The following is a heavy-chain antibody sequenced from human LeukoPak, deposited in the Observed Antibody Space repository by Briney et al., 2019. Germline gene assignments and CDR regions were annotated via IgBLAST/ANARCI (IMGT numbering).Heavy chain of an antibody. V-gene: IGHV3-48*03. CDR2: ISSSGSPI. CDR3: ARDVGTFDY. CDR1: GFTFSSYE. Sequence: PGGSLRLSCAASGFTFSSYEMNWVRRAPGKGLEWVSYISSSGSPIYYADSVKGRFTISRDNAKNSLYLQMNSLRAEDTAVYYCARDVGTFDYWGQGTLVTVSS. J-gene: IGHJ4*02. D-gene: IGHD1-26*01.